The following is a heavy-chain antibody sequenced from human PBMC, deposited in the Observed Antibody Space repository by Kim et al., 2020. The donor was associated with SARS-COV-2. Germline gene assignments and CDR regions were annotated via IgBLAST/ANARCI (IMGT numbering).Heavy chain of an antibody. V-gene: IGHV4-59*01. Sequence: SETLSLTCTVSGGSISSYYWSWIRQPPGKGLEWIGYIYYSGSTNYNPSLKSRVTISVDTSKNQFSLKLSSVTAADTAVYYCARDTDCSGGSCYPGAFDIWGQGTMVTVSS. CDR3: ARDTDCSGGSCYPGAFDI. CDR1: GGSISSYY. D-gene: IGHD2-15*01. J-gene: IGHJ3*02. CDR2: IYYSGST.